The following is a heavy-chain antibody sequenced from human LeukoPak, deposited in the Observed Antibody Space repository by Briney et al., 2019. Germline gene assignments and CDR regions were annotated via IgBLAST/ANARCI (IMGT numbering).Heavy chain of an antibody. V-gene: IGHV4-59*01. Sequence: PSETLSLTCTLSGGSISSYYWTWIRQPPGKGLECIGYIYYIGSTNYNPSLKSRVTISVDTSKNQFSLKLSSLTAADTAVYYCARLLRGGNYYGMDVWGQGTTVTVSS. CDR1: GGSISSYY. J-gene: IGHJ6*02. D-gene: IGHD2-15*01. CDR2: IYYIGST. CDR3: ARLLRGGNYYGMDV.